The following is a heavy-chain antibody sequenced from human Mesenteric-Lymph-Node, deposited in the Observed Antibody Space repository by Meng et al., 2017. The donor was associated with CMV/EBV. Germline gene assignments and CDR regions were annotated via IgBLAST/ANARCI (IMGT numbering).Heavy chain of an antibody. CDR2: INPNSGGT. D-gene: IGHD6-13*01. CDR3: ARDASGTRNFDY. CDR1: GGTFSSYA. J-gene: IGHJ4*02. Sequence: CKASGGTFSSYAISWVRQAPGQGLEWMGRINPNSGGTNNAQKFQDWVTMTSDTSISTVYMELSRLRSDDTAVYYCARDASGTRNFDYWGQGTLVTVSS. V-gene: IGHV1-2*04.